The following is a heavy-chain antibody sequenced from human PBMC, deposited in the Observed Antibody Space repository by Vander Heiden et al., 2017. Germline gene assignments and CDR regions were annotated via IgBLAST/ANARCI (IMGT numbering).Heavy chain of an antibody. D-gene: IGHD3-22*01. CDR1: GGSMGNYY. Sequence: QVQLQDSGPGLVRPSETLSLTCAVPGGSMGNYYWTWLRQPAGNALEWLGRIYTGGSTNYNPSLKSRVTMSVATSKNQFSLKLTSVTAADTAVYYCVGNYYDSRGYYFIDSWGQGTLVTVS. J-gene: IGHJ4*02. V-gene: IGHV4-4*07. CDR2: IYTGGST. CDR3: VGNYYDSRGYYFIDS.